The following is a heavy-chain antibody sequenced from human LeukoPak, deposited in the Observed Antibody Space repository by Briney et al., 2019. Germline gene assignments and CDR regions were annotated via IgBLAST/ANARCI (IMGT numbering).Heavy chain of an antibody. V-gene: IGHV3-23*01. D-gene: IGHD2-15*01. CDR2: ISGSGGST. Sequence: GGSLRLSCAASGFTFSSYAMSWVRQAPGKGLEWVSAISGSGGSTYYADSVKGRFTISRDSSKNTLYLQMNSLRAEDTAVYYCARTPKVYCSGGSCYPDYWGQGTLVTVSS. CDR1: GFTFSSYA. CDR3: ARTPKVYCSGGSCYPDY. J-gene: IGHJ4*02.